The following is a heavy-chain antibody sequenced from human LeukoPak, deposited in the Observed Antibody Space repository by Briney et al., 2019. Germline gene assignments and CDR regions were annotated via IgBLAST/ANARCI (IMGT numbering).Heavy chain of an antibody. CDR1: GFTFSSFN. V-gene: IGHV3-48*02. J-gene: IGHJ4*02. Sequence: GGSLRLSCAASGFTFSSFNMNWVRQAPGKGLEWISYITSSSNTIYYADSVKGRFTISRDNAKNSLYLQMNSLRDEDTAVYFCARVGGGSSNYGSGSFLYWGQGTLVTVSS. CDR3: ARVGGGSSNYGSGSFLY. D-gene: IGHD3-10*01. CDR2: ITSSSNTI.